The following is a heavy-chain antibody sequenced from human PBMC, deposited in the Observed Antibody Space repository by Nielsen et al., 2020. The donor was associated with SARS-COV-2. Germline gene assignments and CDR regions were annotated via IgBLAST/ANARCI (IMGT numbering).Heavy chain of an antibody. J-gene: IGHJ6*02. CDR2: IIPMFGTV. CDR3: ARGPYCGGDCYSVSDV. D-gene: IGHD2-21*02. CDR1: GGTFSSYA. V-gene: IGHV1-69*13. Sequence: PVKVSCKASGGTFSSYAISWVRQAPGQGLEWMGGIIPMFGTVNYAQKFQGRVTITADESTSTAYMELNSLRSEDTAVYYCARGPYCGGDCYSVSDVWGQGTTVTVSS.